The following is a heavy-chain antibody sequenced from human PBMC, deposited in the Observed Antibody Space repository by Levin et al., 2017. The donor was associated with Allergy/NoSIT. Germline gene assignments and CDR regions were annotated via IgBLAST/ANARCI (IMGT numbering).Heavy chain of an antibody. CDR1: GFTFSTYV. CDR3: AKEDLTPFAD. CDR2: IGDIGGST. J-gene: IGHJ4*02. D-gene: IGHD3-9*01. Sequence: GGSLRLSCAASGFTFSTYVMNWVRQAPGKGLEWVSAIGDIGGSTYYADSVKGRFTISRDNSKNTLYLQMNSLRAEDTAVYYWAKEDLTPFADWGQGTQVTVSP. V-gene: IGHV3-23*01.